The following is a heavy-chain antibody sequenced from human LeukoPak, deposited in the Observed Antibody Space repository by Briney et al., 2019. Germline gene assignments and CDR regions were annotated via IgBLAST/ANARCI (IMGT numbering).Heavy chain of an antibody. J-gene: IGHJ4*02. CDR3: ARESTPQY. CDR2: IHHSGNT. CDR1: GGSVSSYY. V-gene: IGHV4-59*02. Sequence: SETLSLTCNVSGGSVSSYYWSWIRQPPGKGPEWIGLIHHSGNTNYNPSLKSRVTMSMDTSKNQFSLRLITVTAADTAVYYCARESTPQYWGQGTLVTVSS. D-gene: IGHD2-15*01.